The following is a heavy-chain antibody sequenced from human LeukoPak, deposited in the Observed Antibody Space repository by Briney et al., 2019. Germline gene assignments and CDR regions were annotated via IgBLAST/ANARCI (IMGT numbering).Heavy chain of an antibody. CDR3: AKVLSGSQDY. J-gene: IGHJ4*02. D-gene: IGHD1-26*01. V-gene: IGHV3-23*01. CDR2: IGGGGEST. CDR1: GFTFSSYA. Sequence: PGGSLRLSCAASGFTFSSYAMSWVRRAPGKGLEWVSTIGGGGESTYYADSVKGRFTISRDNSKNTVYLQMNSLRAEDTAVYYCAKVLSGSQDYWGQGTLVTVFS.